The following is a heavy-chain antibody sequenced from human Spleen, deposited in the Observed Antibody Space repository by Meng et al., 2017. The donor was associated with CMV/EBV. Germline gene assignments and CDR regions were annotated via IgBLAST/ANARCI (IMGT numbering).Heavy chain of an antibody. CDR3: ARGDFGGWFDP. CDR2: ISGYNGNT. J-gene: IGHJ5*02. CDR1: GYSFSTYG. V-gene: IGHV1-18*01. D-gene: IGHD3-3*01. Sequence: VSCKASGYSFSTYGINWVRQAPGQGLEWMGWISGYNGNTNYAQKFRGRVTMTTDTSTTAYMELRSLRSDDTAVYYCARGDFGGWFDPWGQGTLVTVSS.